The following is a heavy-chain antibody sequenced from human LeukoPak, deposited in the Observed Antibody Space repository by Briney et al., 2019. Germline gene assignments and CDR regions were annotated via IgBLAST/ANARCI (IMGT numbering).Heavy chain of an antibody. V-gene: IGHV4-30-2*01. CDR2: IYHSGST. CDR1: GGSISSGGYS. D-gene: IGHD3-10*01. J-gene: IGHJ3*02. CDR3: ASGSSLQAFNI. Sequence: PSETLSLTCAVSGGSISSGGYSWSWIRQPPGTGLEWIGYIYHSGSTYYNPSLKSRVTISVDRSKNQFSLKLSSVTAADTAVYYCASGSSLQAFNIWGQGTMVTVSS.